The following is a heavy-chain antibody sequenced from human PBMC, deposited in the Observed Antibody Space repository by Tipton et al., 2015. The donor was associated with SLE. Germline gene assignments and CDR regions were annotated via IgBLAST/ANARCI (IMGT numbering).Heavy chain of an antibody. CDR1: GASISSYY. J-gene: IGHJ5*02. D-gene: IGHD2-2*01. CDR2: IYYSGST. Sequence: TLSLTCSVSGASISSYYWSWIRQPPGKGLEWIGYIYYSGSTNYNPSLKSRVTISVDTSKNQFSLKLSSVTAADTAVYYCARRGQLQGGWFDPWGQGTLVTVSS. V-gene: IGHV4-59*01. CDR3: ARRGQLQGGWFDP.